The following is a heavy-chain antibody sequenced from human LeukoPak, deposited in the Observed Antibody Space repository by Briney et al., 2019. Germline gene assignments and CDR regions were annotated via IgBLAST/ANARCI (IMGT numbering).Heavy chain of an antibody. D-gene: IGHD3-9*01. CDR3: ADMGPIFWTAY. J-gene: IGHJ4*02. Sequence: GGSLRLSCAASGLTVRSNNMIWVRQAPGKGLEWVSVIYRGGRTYYAASVKGQFTISSDSSKNTLDLLVNSLRAEDTAVYYCADMGPIFWTAYWGQGTLVSVSS. CDR2: IYRGGRT. V-gene: IGHV3-53*01. CDR1: GLTVRSNN.